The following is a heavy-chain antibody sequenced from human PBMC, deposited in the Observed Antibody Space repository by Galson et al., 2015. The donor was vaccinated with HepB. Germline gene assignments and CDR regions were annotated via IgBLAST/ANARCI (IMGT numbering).Heavy chain of an antibody. CDR1: GGTFSSYT. CDR2: ISAYNGNT. J-gene: IGHJ6*02. Sequence: SVKVSCKASGGTFSSYTISWVRQAPGQGLEWMGWISAYNGNTNYAQKLQGRVTMTTDTSTSTAYMELRSLRSDDTAVYYCARDYYYDSSGNRKYYYYGMDVWGQGTTVTGSS. V-gene: IGHV1-18*01. CDR3: ARDYYYDSSGNRKYYYYGMDV. D-gene: IGHD3-22*01.